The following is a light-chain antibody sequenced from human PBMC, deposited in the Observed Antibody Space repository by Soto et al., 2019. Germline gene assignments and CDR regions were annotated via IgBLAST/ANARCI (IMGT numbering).Light chain of an antibody. Sequence: DIQITQTPSSLSASVGEGGTITCRASQSINNYLSWYQQKPGKAPNLLIFGASTLQSGVPSRFSGSGSGTDFTLTISSLQPEDFATYYCLQSYRTPLNFGGGTKGAIK. V-gene: IGKV1-39*01. J-gene: IGKJ4*01. CDR3: LQSYRTPLN. CDR2: GAS. CDR1: QSINNY.